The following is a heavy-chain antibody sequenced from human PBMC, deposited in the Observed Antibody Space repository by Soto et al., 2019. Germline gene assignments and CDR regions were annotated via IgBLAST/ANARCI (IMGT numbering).Heavy chain of an antibody. Sequence: QVQLVQSGAEVKKPESSVKVSCKAPGGTFSTYAISWVRQAPGQGLEWMGGIIPMFGTANYAQRFQDRVTITADESTNPVYMELSSLRSEDTAVYSCASGIQLWLRRINNGYSGWGQGTLVTVSS. D-gene: IGHD5-18*01. CDR1: GGTFSTYA. CDR2: IIPMFGTA. CDR3: ASGIQLWLRRINNGYSG. J-gene: IGHJ4*02. V-gene: IGHV1-69*12.